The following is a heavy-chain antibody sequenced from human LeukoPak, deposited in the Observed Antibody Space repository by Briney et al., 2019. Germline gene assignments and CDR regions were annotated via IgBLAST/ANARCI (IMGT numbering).Heavy chain of an antibody. V-gene: IGHV3-74*01. CDR1: GFTFSNYW. CDR3: TRDVGFYGSGSYYRD. Sequence: PGGSLRLSCAASGFTFSNYWMHWVRQGSGKGLVWVSRIGTDGNTTNYADSVKGRFTISRDNAKNTLYLQMSSLTAEDTAVYYCTRDVGFYGSGSYYRDWGQGSLVTVSS. D-gene: IGHD3-10*01. J-gene: IGHJ4*02. CDR2: IGTDGNTT.